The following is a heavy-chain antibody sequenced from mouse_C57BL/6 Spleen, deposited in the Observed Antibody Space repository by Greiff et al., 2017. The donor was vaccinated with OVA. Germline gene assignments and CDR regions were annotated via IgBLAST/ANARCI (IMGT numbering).Heavy chain of an antibody. CDR2: IDPENGGT. J-gene: IGHJ1*03. CDR3: TSLWYFDV. Sequence: VQLQQSGAELVRPGASVTLSCKASGYTFTDYEMHWVKPIPVHGLEWIGAIDPENGGTAYNQKFKGKAILTADKSSSTASMELRGLTSEDSAIDYCTSLWYFDVWGTGTTVTVSS. V-gene: IGHV1-15*01. CDR1: GYTFTDYE.